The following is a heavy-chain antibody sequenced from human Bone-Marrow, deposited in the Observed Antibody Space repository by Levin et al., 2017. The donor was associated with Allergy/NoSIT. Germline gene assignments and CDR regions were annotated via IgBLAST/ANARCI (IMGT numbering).Heavy chain of an antibody. V-gene: IGHV3-21*01. Sequence: GESLKISCTASGFSLSSCNMHWVRQAPGKGLEWVSLISSSSSYIYYADSVRGRFTISRDSAKNSLYLQMNRLRVEDAAVYYGAIGAKYGSSSYFPMQDWGQGTLVTVSS. CDR1: GFSLSSCN. CDR3: AIGAKYGSSSYFPMQD. D-gene: IGHD3-10*01. CDR2: ISSSSSYI. J-gene: IGHJ4*02.